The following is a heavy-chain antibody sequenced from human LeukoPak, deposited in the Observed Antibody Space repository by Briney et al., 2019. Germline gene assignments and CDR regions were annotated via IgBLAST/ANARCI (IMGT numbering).Heavy chain of an antibody. J-gene: IGHJ4*02. V-gene: IGHV3-23*01. CDR1: GFIFSNYV. D-gene: IGHD3-10*01. CDR2: ISGSGGTT. Sequence: GGSLRLSCAASGFIFSNYVMTWARQAPGKGLEWVSTISGSGGTTYYAESVKGRFTISRDNSKNTLYLQMNSLRAEDTALYYCAKALYYYGSGSFYNLPGHWGQGTLVTVSS. CDR3: AKALYYYGSGSFYNLPGH.